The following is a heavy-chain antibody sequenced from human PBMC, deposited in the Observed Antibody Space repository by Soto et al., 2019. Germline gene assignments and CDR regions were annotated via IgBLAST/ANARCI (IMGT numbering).Heavy chain of an antibody. D-gene: IGHD2-2*01. CDR1: GGSISSYY. CDR2: IYYSGST. V-gene: IGHV4-59*01. CDR3: ARDQRVVPAAMAGVGYYYYGMDV. J-gene: IGHJ6*02. Sequence: ASETLSLTCTVSGGSISSYYWSWIRQPPGKGLEWIGYIYYSGSTNYNPSLKSRVTISVDTSKNQFSLKLSSVTAADTAVYYCARDQRVVPAAMAGVGYYYYGMDVWGQGTTVTVSS.